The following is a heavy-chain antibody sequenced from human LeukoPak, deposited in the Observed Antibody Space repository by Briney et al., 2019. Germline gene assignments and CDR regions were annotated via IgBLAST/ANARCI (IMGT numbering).Heavy chain of an antibody. CDR3: AREVKMVQGVIKGYYYYMDV. Sequence: SETLSLTCTVSGGSISSSSYYWGWIRQPPGKGLVWIGYIYYSGNTYYNPSLKSRVTISVDTSKNQFSLKLSSVTAADTAVYYCAREVKMVQGVIKGYYYYMDVWGKGTTVTVSS. J-gene: IGHJ6*03. D-gene: IGHD3-10*01. V-gene: IGHV4-39*07. CDR2: IYYSGNT. CDR1: GGSISSSSYY.